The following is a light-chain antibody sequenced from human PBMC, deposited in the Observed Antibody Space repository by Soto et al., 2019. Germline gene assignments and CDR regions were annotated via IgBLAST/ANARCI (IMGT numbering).Light chain of an antibody. CDR2: AAS. J-gene: IGKJ2*01. Sequence: AIRMTQSPSSFSASTGDRVTITCRASQGMSSYLAWYQQKPGKAPKLLIYAASTLQSGVPSRFSGSGSGTDFTLTISCLQSEDFATYYCQQYYSYPPTFGQGTKLEIK. V-gene: IGKV1-8*01. CDR3: QQYYSYPPT. CDR1: QGMSSY.